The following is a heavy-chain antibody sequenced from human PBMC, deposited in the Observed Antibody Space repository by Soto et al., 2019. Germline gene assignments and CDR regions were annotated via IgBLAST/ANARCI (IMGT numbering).Heavy chain of an antibody. D-gene: IGHD2-2*02. CDR3: YTMYNWFGP. J-gene: IGHJ5*02. V-gene: IGHV3-21*01. Sequence: EVQLVESGGGLVKPGGSLRLSCAASGFTFSSYSMNWGRQAPGKGLEWVSSISSSSSYIYYADSVKCRFTISRDNAKNALDLQMTSLSAEDKAVYDCYTMYNWFGPWGQGTLVTVSS. CDR2: ISSSSSYI. CDR1: GFTFSSYS.